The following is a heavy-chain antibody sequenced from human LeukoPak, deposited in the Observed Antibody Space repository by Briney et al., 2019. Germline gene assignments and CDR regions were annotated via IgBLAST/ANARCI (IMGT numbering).Heavy chain of an antibody. CDR1: GLISSTFA. J-gene: IGHJ4*02. CDR3: ASASGVSCTDADR. Sequence: LCSASSGLISSTFAMSFGRQGPAGRLEWVLGIIGKGGTYYAALVTGRFTLSIYSSRNTVYLQLKNLRVEDTAMYYCASASGVSCTDADRWGQGTLVTVSS. D-gene: IGHD1-26*01. CDR2: IIGKGGT. V-gene: IGHV3-23*01.